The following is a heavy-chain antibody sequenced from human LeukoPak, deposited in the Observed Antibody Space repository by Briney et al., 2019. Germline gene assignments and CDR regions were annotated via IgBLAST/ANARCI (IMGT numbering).Heavy chain of an antibody. J-gene: IGHJ6*03. CDR3: ARGGDKGYYYYYYMDV. CDR1: GFTFDDYG. V-gene: IGHV3-20*04. D-gene: IGHD2-21*01. CDR2: INWNGGST. Sequence: GGSLRLSCAASGFTFDDYGMSWVRQAPGKGLEWVSGINWNGGSTGYADSVKGRFTISRDNAKNSLYLQMSSLRAEDTALYYCARGGDKGYYYYYYMDVWGKGTTVTVSS.